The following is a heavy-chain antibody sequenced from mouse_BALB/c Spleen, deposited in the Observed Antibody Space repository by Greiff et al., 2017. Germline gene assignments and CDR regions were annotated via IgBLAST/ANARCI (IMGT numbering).Heavy chain of an antibody. CDR2: ISSGSSTI. CDR3: AREGGYGYYAMDY. Sequence: EVQVVESGGGLVQPGGSRKLSCAASGFTFSSFGMHWVRQAPEKGLEWVAYISSGSSTIYYADTVKGRFTISRDNPKNTLFLQMTSLRSEDTAMYYCAREGGYGYYAMDYWGQGTSVTVSS. J-gene: IGHJ4*01. CDR1: GFTFSSFG. D-gene: IGHD2-2*01. V-gene: IGHV5-17*02.